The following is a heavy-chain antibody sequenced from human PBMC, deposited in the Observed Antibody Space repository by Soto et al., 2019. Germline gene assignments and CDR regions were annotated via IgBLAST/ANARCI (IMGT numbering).Heavy chain of an antibody. CDR2: INPNLGVT. D-gene: IGHD2-15*01. CDR3: ARDKGYCSDTSCPDFDY. CDR1: GYTFTGYY. J-gene: IGHJ4*02. V-gene: IGHV1-2*02. Sequence: ASVKVSCKASGYTFTGYYMHWVRQAPGQGLEWMGWINPNLGVTNYAKKFQGRFTIVVDTSTSTAYMELNSLRYEDTAVYYCARDKGYCSDTSCPDFDYWGQGTLVTVS.